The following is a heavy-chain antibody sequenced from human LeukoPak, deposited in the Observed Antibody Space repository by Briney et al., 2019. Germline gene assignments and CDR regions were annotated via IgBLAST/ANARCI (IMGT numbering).Heavy chain of an antibody. Sequence: SETLSLTCTVSGGSISSYYWSWIRQPAGKGLEWIGRIYTSWSTNYNPSLKSRVTMSVDTSKNQFSLKLSSVTAADTAVYYCARVVYYDSSGYSDYWGQGTLVTVSS. CDR3: ARVVYYDSSGYSDY. CDR2: IYTSWST. J-gene: IGHJ4*02. V-gene: IGHV4-4*07. D-gene: IGHD3-22*01. CDR1: GGSISSYY.